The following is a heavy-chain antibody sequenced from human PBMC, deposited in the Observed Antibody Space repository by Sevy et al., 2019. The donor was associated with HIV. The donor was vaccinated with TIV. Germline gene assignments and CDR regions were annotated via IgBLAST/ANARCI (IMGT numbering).Heavy chain of an antibody. D-gene: IGHD3-10*01. J-gene: IGHJ4*02. CDR3: ASADRITMPVDY. Sequence: SETLSLTCTVSGGSISSGDYYWSWIRQPPGKGLEWIGYIYYSGSTCYNPSLKSRVTISVDTSKNQFSLKLSSVTAADTAVYYCASADRITMPVDYWGQGTLVTVSS. V-gene: IGHV4-30-4*01. CDR2: IYYSGST. CDR1: GGSISSGDYY.